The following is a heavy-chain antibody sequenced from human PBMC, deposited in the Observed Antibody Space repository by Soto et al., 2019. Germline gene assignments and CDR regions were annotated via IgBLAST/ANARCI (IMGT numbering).Heavy chain of an antibody. Sequence: SETLSLTCAVYGGSFSGYYWSWIRQPPGKGLEWIGEINHSGSTNYNPSLKSRVTISVDTSKNQFSLKLSSVTAADTAVYYCARAKIFGVVPDSPNWFDPWGQGTLVTVSS. CDR1: GGSFSGYY. CDR3: ARAKIFGVVPDSPNWFDP. V-gene: IGHV4-34*01. CDR2: INHSGST. D-gene: IGHD3-3*01. J-gene: IGHJ5*02.